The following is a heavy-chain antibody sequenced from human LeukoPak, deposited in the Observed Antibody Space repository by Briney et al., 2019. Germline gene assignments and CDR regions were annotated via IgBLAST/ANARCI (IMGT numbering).Heavy chain of an antibody. J-gene: IGHJ6*02. CDR1: GFTFSSYG. CDR3: AKDYGSGISKYGMDV. D-gene: IGHD3-10*01. CDR2: ISYDGSNK. V-gene: IGHV3-30*18. Sequence: GGSLRLSCAASGFTFSSYGMHWVRQAPGKGLEWVAVISYDGSNKYYADSVKGRFTISRDNSTNTLYLQMNSLRAEDTAVYYCAKDYGSGISKYGMDVWGQGTPVTVSS.